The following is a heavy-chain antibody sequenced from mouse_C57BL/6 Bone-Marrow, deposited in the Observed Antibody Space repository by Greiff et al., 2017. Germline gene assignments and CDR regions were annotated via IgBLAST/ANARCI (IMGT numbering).Heavy chain of an antibody. CDR3: ASEWCAMDY. V-gene: IGHV1-69*01. CDR2: IDPSDSYT. J-gene: IGHJ4*01. D-gene: IGHD1-1*02. Sequence: VQLQQPGAELVMPGASVKMSCKASGYTFTSYWMHWVKQRPGPGLEWIGEIDPSDSYTNYNQKCKGKSTLTVDKHSRTAYMQLSSQTSDDSSVYYSASEWCAMDYWGQGTSVTVSS. CDR1: GYTFTSYW.